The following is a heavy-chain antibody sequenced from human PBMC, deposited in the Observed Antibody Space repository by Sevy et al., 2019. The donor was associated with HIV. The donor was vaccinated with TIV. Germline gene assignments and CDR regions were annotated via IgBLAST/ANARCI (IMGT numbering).Heavy chain of an antibody. V-gene: IGHV3-64D*06. CDR1: GFTFSSYA. D-gene: IGHD5-12*01. J-gene: IGHJ4*02. Sequence: GGSLRLSCSASGFTFSSYAMHWVRQAPGKGLEYVSAISSNGGSTYYADSVKGRFTISRDNSKNTLYLQMSSLRAEDTAVYYCVKVGPKVATIGLRGVDYWGQGTLVTVSS. CDR2: ISSNGGST. CDR3: VKVGPKVATIGLRGVDY.